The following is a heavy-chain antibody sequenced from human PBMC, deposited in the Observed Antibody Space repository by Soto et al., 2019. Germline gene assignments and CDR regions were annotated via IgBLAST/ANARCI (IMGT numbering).Heavy chain of an antibody. J-gene: IGHJ4*02. CDR3: ARDYYDSSGSHGFDY. V-gene: IGHV4-59*01. CDR2: IYYSGST. Sequence: PSETLSLTCTVSGGSISSYYWSCIRQPPGKGLEWIGYIYYSGSTNYNPSLKSRVTISVDTSKNQFSLKLSSVTAADTAVYYCARDYYDSSGSHGFDYWGQGTLVTVSS. CDR1: GGSISSYY. D-gene: IGHD3-22*01.